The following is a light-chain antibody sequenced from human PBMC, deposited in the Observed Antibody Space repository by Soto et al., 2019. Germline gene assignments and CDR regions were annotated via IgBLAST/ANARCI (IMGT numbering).Light chain of an antibody. Sequence: QSALTQPASVSGSPGQSITISCTGTSSDVGSYNLVSWYQQHPGKAPKLMIYEGSKRPSGVSNRFSGSKSDNTASLTISGLQAEDEADYYCCSYAGSIVFGTGTKLTVL. CDR3: CSYAGSIV. CDR2: EGS. V-gene: IGLV2-23*01. CDR1: SSDVGSYNL. J-gene: IGLJ1*01.